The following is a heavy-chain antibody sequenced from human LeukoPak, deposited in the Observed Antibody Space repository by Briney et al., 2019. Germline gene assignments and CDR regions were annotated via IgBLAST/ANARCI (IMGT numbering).Heavy chain of an antibody. V-gene: IGHV3-74*01. Sequence: GGSLRLSCAASGFTFSSYWMHWVRQAPGKGLVWVSRIQSDGSSTSYADSVKGRFTISRDNAKNSLYLQMNSLRDEDTAVYYCARDVRWLRFVFDHWGQGIPVTVSS. CDR1: GFTFSSYW. D-gene: IGHD5-12*01. CDR2: IQSDGSST. J-gene: IGHJ4*02. CDR3: ARDVRWLRFVFDH.